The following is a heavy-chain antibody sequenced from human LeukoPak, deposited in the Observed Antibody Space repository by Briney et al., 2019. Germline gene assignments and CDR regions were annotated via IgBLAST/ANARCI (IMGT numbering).Heavy chain of an antibody. V-gene: IGHV1-46*01. Sequence: ASVKVSCKASGYTFTSYYMHWVRQAPGQGLEWMGIINPSGGTTSYAQRFQGRVTMTRDTSTSTVYMELSSLRSEDTAVYYCARCGEPSYDILTGYSRFDYWGQGTLVTVSS. CDR3: ARCGEPSYDILTGYSRFDY. D-gene: IGHD3-9*01. CDR2: INPSGGTT. CDR1: GYTFTSYY. J-gene: IGHJ4*02.